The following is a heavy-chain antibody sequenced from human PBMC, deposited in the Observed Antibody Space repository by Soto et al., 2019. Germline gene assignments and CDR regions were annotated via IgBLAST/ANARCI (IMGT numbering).Heavy chain of an antibody. J-gene: IGHJ4*02. Sequence: QVLLVQSGAEVKKPGSSVKISCKASGGSFGNSAINWVRQTPGQGLEWLGGFIPVYRTLNYAQKFQGRVTTTEDESTGTAYMTLNSLASNDTAVYYCATGVIWIGYFTVDSWGQGTRVTVSS. CDR2: FIPVYRTL. D-gene: IGHD3-3*01. V-gene: IGHV1-69*01. CDR3: ATGVIWIGYFTVDS. CDR1: GGSFGNSA.